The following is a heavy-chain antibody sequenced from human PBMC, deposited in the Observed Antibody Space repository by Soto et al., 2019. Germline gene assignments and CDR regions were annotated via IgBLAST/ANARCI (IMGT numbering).Heavy chain of an antibody. CDR3: AMDLYGGSSRFDY. Sequence: QVQLVESGEGAVQPGRSLRLSCAASGFTFSNNGIHWVRQAPGKGLEWVAVISSDGLNKYYADSVKGRFTISRDNSKNTLFLQMNSLRVEDTAVYYCAMDLYGGSSRFDYWGQGTLVTVSS. D-gene: IGHD2-15*01. V-gene: IGHV3-30*03. J-gene: IGHJ4*02. CDR2: ISSDGLNK. CDR1: GFTFSNNG.